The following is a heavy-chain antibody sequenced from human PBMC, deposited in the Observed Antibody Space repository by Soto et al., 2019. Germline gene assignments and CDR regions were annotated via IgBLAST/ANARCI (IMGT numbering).Heavy chain of an antibody. V-gene: IGHV4-30-2*01. CDR3: ARAHYGDYGYGMDV. CDR1: GVTISSYV. Sequence: QPLRNTVAGVTISSYVGSWILQPPGKGLEWIGYIYHSGSTYYNPSLKSRVTISVDRSKNQFSLKLSSVTAADTAVYYCARAHYGDYGYGMDVWGQGTTVTVSS. D-gene: IGHD4-17*01. CDR2: IYHSGST. J-gene: IGHJ6*02.